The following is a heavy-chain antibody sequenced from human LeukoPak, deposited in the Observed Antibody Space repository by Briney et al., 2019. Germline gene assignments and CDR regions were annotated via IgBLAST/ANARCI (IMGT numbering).Heavy chain of an antibody. Sequence: ASVKVSCKASGYTFTSYAMHWVRQAPGQRLEWMGWINAGNGNTKYSQEFQGRVTITRDTSASTAYMELSSLRSEDTAVYYCAKASPWSPDFGYWGQGTLVTVSS. CDR3: AKASPWSPDFGY. D-gene: IGHD1-1*01. J-gene: IGHJ4*02. CDR2: INAGNGNT. V-gene: IGHV1-3*03. CDR1: GYTFTSYA.